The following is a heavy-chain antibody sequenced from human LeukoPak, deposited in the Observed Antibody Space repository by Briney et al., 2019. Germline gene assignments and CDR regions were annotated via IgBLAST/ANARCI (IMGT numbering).Heavy chain of an antibody. CDR1: GFIFSNYW. D-gene: IGHD5-18*01. Sequence: PGGSLRLSXAASGFIFSNYWMHWVRQAPGKGLVWVSRINGDGSNTIYADSVKGRFTISRDNAKNTLYLQMNSLTAEDTAVYYCARQYSYGHDYWGQGTLVTVSS. V-gene: IGHV3-74*01. J-gene: IGHJ4*02. CDR3: ARQYSYGHDY. CDR2: INGDGSNT.